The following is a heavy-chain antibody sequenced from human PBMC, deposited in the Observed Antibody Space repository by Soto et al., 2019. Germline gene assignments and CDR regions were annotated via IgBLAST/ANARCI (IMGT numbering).Heavy chain of an antibody. Sequence: EVKLVESGGGLVQPGGSLRLSCAASGFSFSDYYMDWVRQVPGKGLEWVGRSRNKANSYNPEYAPSVKDRFSISRDNPKDSMYLQMNSLKTEDTAVYYCARDTGGSYDYWGQGALVTVSS. J-gene: IGHJ4*02. D-gene: IGHD3-16*01. CDR1: GFSFSDYY. CDR2: SRNKANSYNP. V-gene: IGHV3-72*01. CDR3: ARDTGGSYDY.